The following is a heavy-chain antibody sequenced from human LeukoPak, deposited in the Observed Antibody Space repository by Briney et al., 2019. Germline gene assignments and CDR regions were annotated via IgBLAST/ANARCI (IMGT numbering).Heavy chain of an antibody. CDR3: ARPGYYGSGSYYIDY. Sequence: SETLSLTCTVSGGSISSSSYYWGWIRQPPGKGLEWIGSIYYSGSTYYNPSLKSRVTISVDTSKNQFSLELSSVTAADTAVYYCARPGYYGSGSYYIDYWGQGTLVTVSS. V-gene: IGHV4-39*01. J-gene: IGHJ4*02. D-gene: IGHD3-10*01. CDR1: GGSISSSSYY. CDR2: IYYSGST.